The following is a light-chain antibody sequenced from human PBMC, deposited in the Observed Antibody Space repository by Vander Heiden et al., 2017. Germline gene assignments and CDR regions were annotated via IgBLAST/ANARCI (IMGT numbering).Light chain of an antibody. CDR3: QQRSNSPPLT. CDR1: QSVSSY. V-gene: IGKV3-11*01. Sequence: EIALTQSPATLSLSPGERATLSCRASQSVSSYLAWYQQKPGQAPSLLIYDASSRATGIPARFSGSGSGTDFTLTISSLEPKDFAVYYCQQRSNSPPLTFGGGTKVEIK. J-gene: IGKJ4*01. CDR2: DAS.